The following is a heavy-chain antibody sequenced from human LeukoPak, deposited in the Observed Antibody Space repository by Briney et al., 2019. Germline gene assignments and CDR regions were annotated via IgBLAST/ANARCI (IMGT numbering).Heavy chain of an antibody. J-gene: IGHJ6*03. CDR3: ARGGRPLGYFYMDV. CDR1: GDSFNNYA. CDR2: SIPLFGTV. Sequence: SVKVSCKASGDSFNNYAFNWVRQAPGQGPEWMGGSIPLFGTVKAARKFQGRFTITTDESTSTAYMELSSLTSEDTAVYYCARGGRPLGYFYMDVWGKGTTVTVSS. V-gene: IGHV1-69*05.